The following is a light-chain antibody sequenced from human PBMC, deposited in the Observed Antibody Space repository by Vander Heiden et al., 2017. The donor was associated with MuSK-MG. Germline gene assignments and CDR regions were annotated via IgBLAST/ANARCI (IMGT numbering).Light chain of an antibody. V-gene: IGKV3-15*01. CDR3: QQYNNWPLT. CDR2: GAS. CDR1: QSVSNY. Sequence: DTVMTQSPAILSVSPGERATLSCRAGQSVSNYLAWYQQKPGQAPRLLIYGASTRAGGIPARFSGSGSGTEFTLTINSLQSEDFAVYYCQQYNNWPLTFGGGTKVEIK. J-gene: IGKJ4*01.